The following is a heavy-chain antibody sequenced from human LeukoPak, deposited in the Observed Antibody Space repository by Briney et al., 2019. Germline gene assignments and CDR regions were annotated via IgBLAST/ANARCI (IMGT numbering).Heavy chain of an antibody. J-gene: IGHJ6*02. CDR3: ARGISMDV. CDR2: IWYDGSNK. CDR1: GFTFSSYG. V-gene: IGHV3-33*01. Sequence: GGSLRLSCAASGFTFSSYGMHWVRQAPGKGLEWVAVIWYDGSNKYYADSVKGRFTISRDNSKNTVYLQMNSLRVEETAIYYCARGISMDVWGQGTTVTVSS.